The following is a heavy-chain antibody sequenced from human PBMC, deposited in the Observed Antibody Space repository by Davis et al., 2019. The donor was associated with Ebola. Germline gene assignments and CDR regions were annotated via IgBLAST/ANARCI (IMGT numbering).Heavy chain of an antibody. V-gene: IGHV3-15*05. J-gene: IGHJ4*02. CDR2: IKSKTDGGTT. D-gene: IGHD1-26*01. Sequence: PGGSLRLSCAASGFTFSNAWMSWVRQAPGKGLEWVGRIKSKTDGGTTDYAAPVKGRFTISRDDSKNTLYLQMSSLRAEDTAVYYCVGRGPTIFDYWGQGTLVTVSS. CDR1: GFTFSNAW. CDR3: VGRGPTIFDY.